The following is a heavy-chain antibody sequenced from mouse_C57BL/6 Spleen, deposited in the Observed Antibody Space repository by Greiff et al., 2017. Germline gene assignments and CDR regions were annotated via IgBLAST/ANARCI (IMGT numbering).Heavy chain of an antibody. CDR3: ARWSLYYGNYGFDY. CDR1: GYAFSSSW. Sequence: VMLVESGPELVKPGASVKISCKASGYAFSSSWMNWVKQRPGKGLEWIGRIYPGDGDTNYNGKFKGKATLTADKSSSTAYMQLSSLTSEDSAVYFCARWSLYYGNYGFDYWGQGTTLTVSS. V-gene: IGHV1-82*01. J-gene: IGHJ2*01. CDR2: IYPGDGDT. D-gene: IGHD2-1*01.